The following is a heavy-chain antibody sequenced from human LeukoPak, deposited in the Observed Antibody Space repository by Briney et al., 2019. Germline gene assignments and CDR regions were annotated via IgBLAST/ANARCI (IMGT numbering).Heavy chain of an antibody. J-gene: IGHJ1*01. V-gene: IGHV3-30*18. CDR1: GITFSSYG. CDR2: ISYDGSNK. D-gene: IGHD3-9*01. Sequence: GGPLRLSCAASGITFSSYGMHWVRQAPGKRLELVAAISYDGSNKFYAGSVKGRFTISRDNSKITRYLQMNSLRAEDTAVYYCAKDPPLYFDWPEGDFQHWGQGTLVTVSS. CDR3: AKDPPLYFDWPEGDFQH.